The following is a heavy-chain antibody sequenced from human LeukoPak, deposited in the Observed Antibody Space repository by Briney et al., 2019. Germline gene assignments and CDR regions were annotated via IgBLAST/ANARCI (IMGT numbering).Heavy chain of an antibody. J-gene: IGHJ5*02. CDR2: VRGSGDS. CDR3: VACSSGSCYGARFDP. V-gene: IGHV3-23*01. D-gene: IGHD2-2*01. CDR1: GFTFNNYA. Sequence: GGSLRLSCAASGFTFNNYAMSWVPQAPGRGREGGSAVRGSGDSYYPNSVKGRFNICIDNSKKTLYLPMNSLRAEDEAVYYCVACSSGSCYGARFDPWGQGTLVTVSS.